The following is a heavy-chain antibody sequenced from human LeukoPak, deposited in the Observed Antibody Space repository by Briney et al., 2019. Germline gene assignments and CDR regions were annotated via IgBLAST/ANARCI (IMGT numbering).Heavy chain of an antibody. V-gene: IGHV1-24*01. CDR1: GYTFTAYY. CDR3: AALFYSPIFDY. Sequence: GASVKVSCKASGYTFTAYYMHWVRQAPGKGLEWMGGFDPEDGETIYVQKFQGRVTMTEDTSTDTAYMELSSLRSEDTAVYYCAALFYSPIFDYWGQGTLVTVSS. CDR2: FDPEDGET. D-gene: IGHD3-9*01. J-gene: IGHJ4*02.